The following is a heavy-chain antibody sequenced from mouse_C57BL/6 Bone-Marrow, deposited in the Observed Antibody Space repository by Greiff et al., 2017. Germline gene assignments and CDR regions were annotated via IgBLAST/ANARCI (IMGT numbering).Heavy chain of an antibody. V-gene: IGHV1-39*01. D-gene: IGHD2-3*01. CDR1: GYSFADYN. J-gene: IGHJ1*03. CDR3: ARGGYYPWYFDV. Sequence: EVQLQESGPELVKPGASVKISCKASGYSFADYNMNWVKQSNGKSLEWIGVINPNYGTTSYNKKFKGKATLTVDQSSSTASLQLYSLTSEDSSVYYCARGGYYPWYFDVWGTGTTVTVSS. CDR2: INPNYGTT.